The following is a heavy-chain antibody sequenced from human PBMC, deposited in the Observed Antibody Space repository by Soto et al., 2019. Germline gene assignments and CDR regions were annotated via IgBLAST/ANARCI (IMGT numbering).Heavy chain of an antibody. V-gene: IGHV3-11*06. CDR3: ARDRFNYGDVDY. J-gene: IGHJ4*02. CDR2: ISSSSSYT. D-gene: IGHD4-17*01. CDR1: GFTFSDYY. Sequence: GGSLRLSCAASGFTFSDYYMNWIRQAPGKGLEWVAYISSSSSYTNYADSVKGRFTISRDNAKKSLYLQMNSLRAEDTAVYYCARDRFNYGDVDYWGQGTLVTVSS.